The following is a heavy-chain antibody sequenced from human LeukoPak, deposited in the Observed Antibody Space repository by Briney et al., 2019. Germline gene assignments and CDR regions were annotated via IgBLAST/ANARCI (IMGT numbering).Heavy chain of an antibody. CDR3: ARGGATTVTAFQFY. D-gene: IGHD4-17*01. J-gene: IGHJ4*02. CDR2: IYTSGST. V-gene: IGHV4-4*07. Sequence: SETLSLTCTVSGGSISSYYWSWIRQPAGKGLEWIGRIYTSGSTNYNPSLKSRVTMSVDTSKNQFSLKLSSVTAADTAVYYCARGGATTVTAFQFYWGQGTLVTVSS. CDR1: GGSISSYY.